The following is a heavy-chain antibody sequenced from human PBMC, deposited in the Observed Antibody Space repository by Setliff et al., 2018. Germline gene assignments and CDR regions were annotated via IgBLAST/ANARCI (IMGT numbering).Heavy chain of an antibody. V-gene: IGHV3-48*04. CDR1: GFTFSSYS. J-gene: IGHJ4*02. Sequence: GGSLRLSCAASGFTFSSYSMSWIRQAPGKGLEWVSYISSSGSTIYYADSVKGRFTISRDNAKNSLYLQMNSLRAEDTAVYYCARDSHTYYDILTGYLDFDYWGQGTLVTVSS. CDR3: ARDSHTYYDILTGYLDFDY. D-gene: IGHD3-9*01. CDR2: ISSSGSTI.